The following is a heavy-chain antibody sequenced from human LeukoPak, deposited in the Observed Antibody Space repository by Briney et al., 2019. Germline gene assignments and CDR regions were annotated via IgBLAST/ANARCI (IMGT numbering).Heavy chain of an antibody. Sequence: SETLSLTCTVSGGSISSYYWSWIRQPPGKGLERIGYIYYSGSTNYNPSLKSRVTISVDTSKNQFSLKLSSVTAADTAVYYCARDSEDYVWGSYRSTQGLDYWGQGTLVTVSS. J-gene: IGHJ4*02. CDR2: IYYSGST. V-gene: IGHV4-59*01. D-gene: IGHD3-16*02. CDR3: ARDSEDYVWGSYRSTQGLDY. CDR1: GGSISSYY.